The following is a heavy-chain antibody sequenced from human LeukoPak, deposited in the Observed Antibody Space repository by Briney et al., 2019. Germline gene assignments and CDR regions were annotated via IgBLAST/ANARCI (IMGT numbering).Heavy chain of an antibody. CDR1: GYTFTGYY. V-gene: IGHV1-2*06. CDR2: INPNSGGT. D-gene: IGHD3-22*01. J-gene: IGHJ4*02. Sequence: ASVKVSCKASGYTFTGYYMHWVRQAPGQGLEWMGRINPNSGGTNYAQKFQGRVTMTRDMSISTAYMELSRLRSDDTAVYYCAREEYDSSGYYHDYWGQGTLVTVSS. CDR3: AREEYDSSGYYHDY.